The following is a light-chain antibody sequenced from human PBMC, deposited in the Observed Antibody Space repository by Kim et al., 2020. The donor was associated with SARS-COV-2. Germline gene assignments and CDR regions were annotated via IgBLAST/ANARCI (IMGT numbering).Light chain of an antibody. V-gene: IGLV1-44*01. Sequence: QSVLTQPPSASGTPGQRVTITCSGSSSNIGSNTVNWYQQLPGTAPKLLIYSNNQRPSGVPDRFSGSKSGTSASLAISGLQSEDEADYYCAAWDDRPNVPVFGTGTQLTVL. CDR3: AAWDDRPNVPV. CDR2: SNN. CDR1: SSNIGSNT. J-gene: IGLJ1*01.